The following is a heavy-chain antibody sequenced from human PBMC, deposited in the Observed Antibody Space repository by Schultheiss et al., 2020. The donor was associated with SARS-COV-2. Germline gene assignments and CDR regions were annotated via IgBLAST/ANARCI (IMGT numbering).Heavy chain of an antibody. J-gene: IGHJ6*02. CDR2: LNHSGST. D-gene: IGHD2-2*01. V-gene: IGHV4-30-4*08. CDR1: GGSISSGGYY. Sequence: SETLSLTCTVSGGSISSGGYYWSWIRQHPGKGLEWIGELNHSGSTNYNSSLKSRVTISVDTSKNQFSLKLSSVTAADTAVYYCASVEYCSSTSCPGLYGMDVWGQGTTVTVSS. CDR3: ASVEYCSSTSCPGLYGMDV.